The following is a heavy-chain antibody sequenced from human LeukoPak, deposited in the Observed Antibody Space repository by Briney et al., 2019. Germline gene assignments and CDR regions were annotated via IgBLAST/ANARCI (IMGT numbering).Heavy chain of an antibody. V-gene: IGHV3-9*02. CDR2: IYWSSSGT. CDR3: ARGPLIAAAGTW. D-gene: IGHD6-13*01. CDR1: GFNSEDHA. J-gene: IGHJ4*02. Sequence: GGSLRLSCVVSGFNSEDHAMHWVRQAPGKGLEWVSGIYWSSSGTGYADSVRGRFTISRDNAKNSLFLQMNSLRAEDTAVYYCARGPLIAAAGTWWGQGTLVTVSS.